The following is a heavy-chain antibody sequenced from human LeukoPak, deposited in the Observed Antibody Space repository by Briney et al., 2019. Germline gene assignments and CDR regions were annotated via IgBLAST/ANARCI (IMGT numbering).Heavy chain of an antibody. D-gene: IGHD2-8*01. CDR3: ERCLARYNNGFDY. Sequence: PSETLSVSCMVPGGSISRRMYYGGWIRQPPGKGLEWIGSIYYSGSTYYNPSLKSRVTISVDTSKNQFSLELTSVTPADTAVYYCERCLARYNNGFDYWGQGTMVTVSS. CDR2: IYYSGST. CDR1: GGSISRRMYY. V-gene: IGHV4-39*07. J-gene: IGHJ4*02.